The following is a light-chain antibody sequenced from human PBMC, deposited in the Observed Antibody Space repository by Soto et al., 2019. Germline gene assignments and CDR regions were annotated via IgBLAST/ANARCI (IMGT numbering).Light chain of an antibody. CDR1: QSVSNNY. J-gene: IGKJ4*01. CDR2: GAS. Sequence: ESVLTQSPGTLSLSPGERATLSCRASQSVSNNYLAWYQQKPGQAPRLLIYGASNRATGIPDRFSGSGSGTDFTLTISRLEPEDFAVYYCQQYGSSALTFGGGTKVDIK. CDR3: QQYGSSALT. V-gene: IGKV3-20*01.